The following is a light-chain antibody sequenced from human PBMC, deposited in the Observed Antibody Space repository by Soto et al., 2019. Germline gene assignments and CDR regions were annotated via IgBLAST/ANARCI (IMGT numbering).Light chain of an antibody. V-gene: IGKV4-1*01. Sequence: IVMTQSPDSLAVSLGERATINCKSSQSVLYSSNNKNYLAWYQQKPGQSPKLGIYWASTRESGVPDRFSGSGSGTDFTLTSSSLQAEDVAVYYCQQYYSTPPYTFGQGTKLEIK. J-gene: IGKJ2*01. CDR1: QSVLYSSNNKNY. CDR3: QQYYSTPPYT. CDR2: WAS.